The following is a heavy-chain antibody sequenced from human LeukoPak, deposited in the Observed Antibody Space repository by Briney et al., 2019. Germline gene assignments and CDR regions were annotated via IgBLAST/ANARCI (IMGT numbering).Heavy chain of an antibody. D-gene: IGHD3-10*01. CDR3: ARENVGGYFDY. CDR1: GFTFSSYA. V-gene: IGHV3-33*08. J-gene: IGHJ4*02. CDR2: IWYDGSNK. Sequence: GGSLRLSCAASGFTFSSYAMSWVRQAPGKGLEWVAVIWYDGSNKYYADSVMGRFTISRDNSKNTLYLHMNSLRAEDTAVYYCARENVGGYFDYWGQGTLVTVSS.